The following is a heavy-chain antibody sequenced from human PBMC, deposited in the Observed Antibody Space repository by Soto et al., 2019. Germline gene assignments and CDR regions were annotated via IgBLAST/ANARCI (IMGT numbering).Heavy chain of an antibody. CDR2: IYYSGST. CDR1: GGSISSGGYY. J-gene: IGHJ5*02. D-gene: IGHD3-16*01. Sequence: QVQLQESGPGLVKPSQTLSLTCTVSGGSISSGGYYWSWTRQHPGKGLEWIGYIYYSGSTYYNPSLKSRVTISVDTSKNQFSLKLSSVTAADTAVYYCARDWGNGAGFDPWGQGTLVTVSS. V-gene: IGHV4-31*03. CDR3: ARDWGNGAGFDP.